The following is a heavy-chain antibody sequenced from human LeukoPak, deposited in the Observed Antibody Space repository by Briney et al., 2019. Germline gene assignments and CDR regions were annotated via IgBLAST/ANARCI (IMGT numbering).Heavy chain of an antibody. D-gene: IGHD5-18*01. CDR1: GYTFTGYY. J-gene: IGHJ4*02. CDR2: INPNSGGT. Sequence: ASVKVSCKASGYTFTGYYMHWVRQAPGQGLEWMGWINPNSGGTNYAQKFQGWVTMTRDTSISTAYMELSRPRSDDTAVYYCARDLGGYSYVFDYWGQGTLVTVSS. CDR3: ARDLGGYSYVFDY. V-gene: IGHV1-2*04.